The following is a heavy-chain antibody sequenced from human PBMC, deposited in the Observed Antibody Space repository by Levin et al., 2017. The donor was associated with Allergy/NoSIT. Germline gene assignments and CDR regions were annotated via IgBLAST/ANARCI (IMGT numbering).Heavy chain of an antibody. D-gene: IGHD5/OR15-5a*01. J-gene: IGHJ6*02. V-gene: IGHV4-61*01. CDR1: GGSVSSGTYY. CDR3: ARNRIIVSGGNDYYYGMDG. Sequence: GSLRLSCSVSGGSVSSGTYYWSWIRRPPGKGLEWIGYINYRGGTKYNPSLKSRVTISVDTSKNEFSLKVTSVTAADTAVYYCARNRIIVSGGNDYYYGMDGWGQGTTVTVSS. CDR2: INYRGGT.